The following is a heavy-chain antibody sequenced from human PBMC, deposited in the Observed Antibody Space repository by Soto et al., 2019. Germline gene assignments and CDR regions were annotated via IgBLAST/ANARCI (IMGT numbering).Heavy chain of an antibody. CDR3: ARGRYGDY. J-gene: IGHJ4*02. D-gene: IGHD1-1*01. CDR1: GYAFTTYG. V-gene: IGHV1-18*01. CDR2: ISAHNGNT. Sequence: QVHLVQSGAEVQKPGASVKVSCKGSGYAFTTYGITWVRQAPGQGLEWMGWISAHNGNTNYAQKLQGRVTVTRDTSTSTAYMELRSLRSDDTAVYYGARGRYGDYWGQGALVTVSS.